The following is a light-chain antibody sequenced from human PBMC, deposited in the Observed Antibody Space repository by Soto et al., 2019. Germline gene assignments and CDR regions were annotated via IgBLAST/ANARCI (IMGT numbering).Light chain of an antibody. Sequence: EIVMTQSPATLSVSPGERVTLSCRASQSVSSNLAWYRQKPGQAPRLLIYGASPRAAGVPARFSGSGSGTEFPITIGLLPLKELGVYYGQQDNNWPWTFGQGTKVVSK. J-gene: IGKJ1*01. CDR1: QSVSSN. CDR2: GAS. CDR3: QQDNNWPWT. V-gene: IGKV3-15*01.